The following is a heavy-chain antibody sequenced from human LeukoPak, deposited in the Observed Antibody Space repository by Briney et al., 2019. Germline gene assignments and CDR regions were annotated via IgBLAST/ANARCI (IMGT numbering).Heavy chain of an antibody. Sequence: SETLSLTCTVSDYSISSGYYWGWIRQPPGKGLEWIGNIYHSGSTNYNPSLKSRVTISVDTSKNQFSLKLSSVTAADTAVYYCARESVTTGAFDIWGQGTMVTVSS. CDR3: ARESVTTGAFDI. CDR1: DYSISSGYY. V-gene: IGHV4-38-2*02. J-gene: IGHJ3*02. CDR2: IYHSGST. D-gene: IGHD4-17*01.